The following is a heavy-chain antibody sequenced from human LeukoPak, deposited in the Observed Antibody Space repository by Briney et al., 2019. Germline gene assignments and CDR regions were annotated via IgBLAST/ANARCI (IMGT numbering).Heavy chain of an antibody. D-gene: IGHD5-12*01. CDR1: GFTFSSYA. CDR3: AKAHSGSFDY. Sequence: GGSLRLSCAASGFTFSSYAMSWVRQAPGKGLEWVAVISYDGSNKYYADSVKGRFTISRGNSKNTLYLQMNSLRAEDTAVYYCAKAHSGSFDYWGQGTLVTVSS. V-gene: IGHV3-30*18. CDR2: ISYDGSNK. J-gene: IGHJ4*02.